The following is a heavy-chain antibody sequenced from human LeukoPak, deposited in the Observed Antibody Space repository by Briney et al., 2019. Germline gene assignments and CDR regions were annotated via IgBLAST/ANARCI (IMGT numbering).Heavy chain of an antibody. D-gene: IGHD2-15*01. CDR3: ARPYCSGGSCHDYFDY. J-gene: IGHJ4*02. Sequence: ASVKVSCKASGYTFTCYYMHWVRQAPGQGLEWMGWINPHTGGTNYAQKFQGRVTMTGDTSISTAYMELSGLTSDDTAVYYCARPYCSGGSCHDYFDYWGQGTLVTVSS. V-gene: IGHV1-2*02. CDR1: GYTFTCYY. CDR2: INPHTGGT.